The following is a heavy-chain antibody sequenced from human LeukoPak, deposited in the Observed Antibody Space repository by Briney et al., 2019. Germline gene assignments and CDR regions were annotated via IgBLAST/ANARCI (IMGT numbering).Heavy chain of an antibody. Sequence: PSETLSLTCTVSGGSISSYYWSWIRQPPGKGLEWIGYIYYSGSTNYNPSLKSRVTISVDTSKNQFSLKLSSVTAADTAVYYCARAWEYSSSSAVPNDAFDIWSQGTMVTVSS. J-gene: IGHJ3*02. V-gene: IGHV4-59*01. CDR1: GGSISSYY. CDR2: IYYSGST. D-gene: IGHD6-6*01. CDR3: ARAWEYSSSSAVPNDAFDI.